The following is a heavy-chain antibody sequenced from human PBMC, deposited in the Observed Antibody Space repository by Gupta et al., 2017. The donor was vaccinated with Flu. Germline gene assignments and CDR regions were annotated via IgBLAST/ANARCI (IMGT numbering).Heavy chain of an antibody. Sequence: WVRQATGQGLEWMGWMNPNSGNTGYAQKFQGRVTMTRNTSISTAYMELSSLRSEDTAVYYCASRSEVYDSSGYPTYAFDIWGQGTMVTVSS. CDR2: MNPNSGNT. V-gene: IGHV1-8*01. J-gene: IGHJ3*02. D-gene: IGHD3-22*01. CDR3: ASRSEVYDSSGYPTYAFDI.